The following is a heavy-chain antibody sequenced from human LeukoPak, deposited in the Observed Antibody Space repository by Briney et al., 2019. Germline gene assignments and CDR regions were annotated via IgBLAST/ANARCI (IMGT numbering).Heavy chain of an antibody. D-gene: IGHD6-13*01. J-gene: IGHJ5*02. CDR2: ISWNSGSI. V-gene: IGHV3-9*01. CDR3: AKDRGSSSWYGWFDP. Sequence: PGGSLRLSCAASGFTFDDYAMHWVRQAPGKGLEWVSGISWNSGSIGYADSVKGRFTISRDNAKNSLYLQMNSLRAEDTALYYRAKDRGSSSWYGWFDPWGQGTLVTVSS. CDR1: GFTFDDYA.